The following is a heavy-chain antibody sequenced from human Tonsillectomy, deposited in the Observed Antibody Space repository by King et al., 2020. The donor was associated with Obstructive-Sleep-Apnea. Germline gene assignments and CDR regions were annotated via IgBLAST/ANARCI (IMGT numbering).Heavy chain of an antibody. CDR1: GYTFTSYT. CDR2: IKPGNGDT. D-gene: IGHD3-10*01. CDR3: AREGTYYFASGSYYKPYFDY. Sequence: QLVQSGAEVKKPGASVKVSCTASGYTFTSYTMHWVRQAPGQRLEWMGWIKPGNGDTKYSQKFQGRVTITRDTSVSTAYMEVSSLRSGDTALYYCAREGTYYFASGSYYKPYFDYWGQGTLVTVSS. J-gene: IGHJ4*02. V-gene: IGHV1-3*01.